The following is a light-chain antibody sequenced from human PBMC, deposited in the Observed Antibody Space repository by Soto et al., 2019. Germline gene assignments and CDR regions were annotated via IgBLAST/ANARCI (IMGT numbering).Light chain of an antibody. V-gene: IGLV2-11*01. CDR3: CSYAGSYTWV. J-gene: IGLJ3*02. CDR2: DVN. CDR1: SSDVGNYNY. Sequence: QSALTQPRSVSGSPGQSVTISCTGTSSDVGNYNYVSWYQQHPGKAPKVMIYDVNKWPSGVPDRFSGSKSGNTASLTISGLQAEEEADYYCCSYAGSYTWVFGGGTKVTVL.